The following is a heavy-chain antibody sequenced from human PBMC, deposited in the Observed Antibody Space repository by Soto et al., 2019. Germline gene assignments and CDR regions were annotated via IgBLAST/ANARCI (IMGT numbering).Heavy chain of an antibody. CDR1: GFTFSSYA. V-gene: IGHV3-64*01. J-gene: IGHJ4*02. CDR3: ARSKADFHGDYVIDY. Sequence: GGSLRLSCAASGFTFSSYAMHWVRQAPGKGLEYVSAISSNGGSTYYANSVKGRFTISRDNSKNTLYLQMGSLRAEDMAVYYCARSKADFHGDYVIDYWGQGTLVTVSS. D-gene: IGHD4-17*01. CDR2: ISSNGGST.